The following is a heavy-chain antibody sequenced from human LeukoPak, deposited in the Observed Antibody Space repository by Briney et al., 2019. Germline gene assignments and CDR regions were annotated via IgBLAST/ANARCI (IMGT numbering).Heavy chain of an antibody. CDR1: GFTFSSYW. Sequence: TGGSLRLSCAASGFTFSSYWMHWVRQAPGKGLVWVSRINSDGSSTSYADSVKGRFTISRDNAKNTLYLQMNSLRAEDTAVYYCARGDSSSWDAFDIWGQGTMVTVSS. D-gene: IGHD6-13*01. V-gene: IGHV3-74*01. CDR3: ARGDSSSWDAFDI. CDR2: INSDGSST. J-gene: IGHJ3*02.